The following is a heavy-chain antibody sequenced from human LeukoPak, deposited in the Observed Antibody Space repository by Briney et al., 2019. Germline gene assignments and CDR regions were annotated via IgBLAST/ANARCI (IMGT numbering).Heavy chain of an antibody. CDR3: TTGRQLWSHIDY. D-gene: IGHD5-18*01. Sequence: GGSLRLSCAASGFTFSNAWMSWVRQAPGKGLEWVGRIKSKTDGGTTDYAAPVKGTFTISRDDSKNTLYLQMSSLKTEDTAVYYCTTGRQLWSHIDYWGQGTLGTVSS. J-gene: IGHJ4*02. V-gene: IGHV3-15*01. CDR2: IKSKTDGGTT. CDR1: GFTFSNAW.